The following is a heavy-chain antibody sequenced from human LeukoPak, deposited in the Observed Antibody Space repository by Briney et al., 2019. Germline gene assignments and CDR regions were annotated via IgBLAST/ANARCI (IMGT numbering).Heavy chain of an antibody. CDR1: GASISDSY. Sequence: TSETLSLTCSVSGASISDSYWTWIRQPPGKTLEWIGYIYYTGDNDYNPSLKSRVTMSVDTSKSHLSLKLTSVTAADTAVYYCARGIGDYWGQGTLVTVSS. D-gene: IGHD2-15*01. V-gene: IGHV4-59*08. J-gene: IGHJ4*02. CDR3: ARGIGDY. CDR2: IYYTGDN.